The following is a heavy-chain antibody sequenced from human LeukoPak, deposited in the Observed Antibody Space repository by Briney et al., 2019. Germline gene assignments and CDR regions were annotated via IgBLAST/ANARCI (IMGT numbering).Heavy chain of an antibody. V-gene: IGHV3-30*02. D-gene: IGHD2-2*01. CDR3: AKDTTDCSSTSCYLFDY. J-gene: IGHJ4*02. Sequence: PGGSLRLSCAASGFTFSSFGMHWVRQAPGKGLEWVAFISYDGSIKYYADSVKGRFTISRDNSKNTLYLQMNSLRAEDTAVYYCAKDTTDCSSTSCYLFDYWGQGTLVTVSS. CDR1: GFTFSSFG. CDR2: ISYDGSIK.